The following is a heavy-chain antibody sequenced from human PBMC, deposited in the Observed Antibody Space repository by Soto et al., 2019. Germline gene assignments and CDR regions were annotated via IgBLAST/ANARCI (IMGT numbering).Heavy chain of an antibody. CDR3: ARGRVEDSSGWATYFDY. CDR2: INTHGANT. V-gene: IGHV3-64*01. D-gene: IGHD6-19*01. Sequence: EVQLVESGGGLVQPGGSLRLSCAASGFTFSGYSMFWVRQAPGKGLEYVSAINTHGANTFYAKSVKGRYTISRDNSKNTMYLQMGSLRAEDMAVYYCARGRVEDSSGWATYFDYWGQGTLVTVSS. CDR1: GFTFSGYS. J-gene: IGHJ4*02.